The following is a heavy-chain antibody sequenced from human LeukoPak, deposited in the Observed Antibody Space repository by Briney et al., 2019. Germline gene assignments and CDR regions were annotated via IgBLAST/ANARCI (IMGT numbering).Heavy chain of an antibody. CDR2: IKSKTDGETT. Sequence: KSGGSLRLSCAASGLTFSNAWMSWVRQAPGKGLEWIGRIKSKTDGETTNYTEPVRGRFTISRDDSKSAVYLQMNSLKIEDTAVYYCTTDLGTYYHGSQRLIPIDYWGQGTLVTVSS. CDR3: TTDLGTYYHGSQRLIPIDY. CDR1: GLTFSNAW. D-gene: IGHD3-10*01. V-gene: IGHV3-15*01. J-gene: IGHJ4*02.